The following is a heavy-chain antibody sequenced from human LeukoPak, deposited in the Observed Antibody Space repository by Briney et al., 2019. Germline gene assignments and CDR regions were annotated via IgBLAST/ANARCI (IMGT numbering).Heavy chain of an antibody. Sequence: GRSLRLSCAASGFTFSNYAMHWVRQAPGKGLEWVAVISYDGRNKQYADSAKGRFTISRDNSKNTLYLQTNSPRAEDTAVYYCARGQFRLHSYDGSTFDYWGQGTLVSVSS. D-gene: IGHD3-22*01. V-gene: IGHV3-30*04. CDR3: ARGQFRLHSYDGSTFDY. CDR1: GFTFSNYA. CDR2: ISYDGRNK. J-gene: IGHJ4*02.